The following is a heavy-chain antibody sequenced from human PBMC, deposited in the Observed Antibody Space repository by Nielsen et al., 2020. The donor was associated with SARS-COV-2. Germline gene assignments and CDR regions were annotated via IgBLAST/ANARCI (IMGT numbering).Heavy chain of an antibody. V-gene: IGHV3-11*01. CDR2: ISSSGSTI. Sequence: GESLKISCAASGFTFSDYYMSWIRQAPGKGLEWVSYISSSGSTIYYADSVKGRFTISRDNAKNSLYLQMNSLRAEDTAVYYCAKDYYGSGSYYRGLSYWGQGTLVTVSS. CDR1: GFTFSDYY. CDR3: AKDYYGSGSYYRGLSY. D-gene: IGHD3-10*01. J-gene: IGHJ4*02.